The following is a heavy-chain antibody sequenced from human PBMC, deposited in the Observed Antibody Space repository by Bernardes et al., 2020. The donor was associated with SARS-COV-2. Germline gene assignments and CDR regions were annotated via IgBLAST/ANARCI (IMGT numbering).Heavy chain of an antibody. Sequence: ASLKLSCKQSGYKSVNYWNGWVRKMPGKGPEWMGIIYTCDSDTRYHPSFPGHVTNSADKSIGAAYLQWTSLKASDTAIYYCARSLTTVTGFDSWGQETVGTVAS. V-gene: IGHV5-51*01. J-gene: IGHJ4*02. CDR3: ARSLTTVTGFDS. D-gene: IGHD4-17*01. CDR1: GYKSVNYW. CDR2: IYTCDSDT.